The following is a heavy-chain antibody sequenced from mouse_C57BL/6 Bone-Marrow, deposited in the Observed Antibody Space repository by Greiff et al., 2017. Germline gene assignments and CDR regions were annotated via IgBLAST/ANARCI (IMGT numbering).Heavy chain of an antibody. V-gene: IGHV2-4*01. Sequence: QVQLQQSGPGLVQPSQSLSISCTASGFSLTSYGVHWVRQPPGKGLEWLGEICSGGSTAYNAAFISRLSIIKDNSKSHVLFNMKRLQADDTAIYYGAKSKGLLRVAMDYWGQGTSVTVSA. CDR3: AKSKGLLRVAMDY. J-gene: IGHJ4*01. D-gene: IGHD1-1*01. CDR1: GFSLTSYG. CDR2: ICSGGST.